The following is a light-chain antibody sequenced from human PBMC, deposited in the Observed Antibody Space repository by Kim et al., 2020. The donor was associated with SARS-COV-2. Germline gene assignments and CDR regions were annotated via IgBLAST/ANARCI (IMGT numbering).Light chain of an antibody. Sequence: EIVMTQSPATLSVSPGERVTLSCWASQSVSNNLAWYQHKLGQAPRLLIYGASSRATGIPARFSGSGSGTEFTLTITSLQSEDFAVYYCQQYNKWPPITFGQGTRLEIK. V-gene: IGKV3-15*01. CDR1: QSVSNN. CDR3: QQYNKWPPIT. J-gene: IGKJ5*01. CDR2: GAS.